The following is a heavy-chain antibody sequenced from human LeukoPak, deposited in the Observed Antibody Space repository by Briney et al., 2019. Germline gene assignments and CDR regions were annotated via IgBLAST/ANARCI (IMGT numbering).Heavy chain of an antibody. Sequence: GGSLRLSCVASGFTFTNHAMSWIRQAPGKGLEWISYISSSSRIIYYADSVKGRFTISRDNAQSSMYLQMSSLRAEDTAVYYCARANYGGNPRYFQHWGQGTLVTVSS. CDR3: ARANYGGNPRYFQH. V-gene: IGHV3-11*01. CDR2: ISSSSRII. J-gene: IGHJ1*01. D-gene: IGHD4-23*01. CDR1: GFTFTNHA.